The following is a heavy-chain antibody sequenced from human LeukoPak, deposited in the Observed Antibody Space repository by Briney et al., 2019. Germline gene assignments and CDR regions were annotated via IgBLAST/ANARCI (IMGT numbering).Heavy chain of an antibody. J-gene: IGHJ3*02. D-gene: IGHD4-11*01. V-gene: IGHV3-66*01. CDR2: IYSGGST. CDR3: AIGTTHAFDI. Sequence: PGGSLRLSCAASGFTVSSNYMSWVRQAPGKGLEWVSVIYSGGSTYYADSVKGRFSISRDNSKNTLYLQTNSLRAEDTAVYYCAIGTTHAFDIWGQGTMVTVSS. CDR1: GFTVSSNY.